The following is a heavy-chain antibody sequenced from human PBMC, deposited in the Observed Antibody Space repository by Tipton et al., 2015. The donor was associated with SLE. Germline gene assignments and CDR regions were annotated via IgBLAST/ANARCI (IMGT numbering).Heavy chain of an antibody. CDR2: IFSSGTT. J-gene: IGHJ3*02. Sequence: TLSLTCIVSGDSIRGSSHYWSWVRQHPGKGLEWDGDIFSSGTTYYNPSLKSRIGMSLDASKNQFSLRLTSVTAADTAVFFCARGLYDLDAFDIWGQGTMVTVCS. V-gene: IGHV4-31*03. D-gene: IGHD3-22*01. CDR1: GDSIRGSSHY. CDR3: ARGLYDLDAFDI.